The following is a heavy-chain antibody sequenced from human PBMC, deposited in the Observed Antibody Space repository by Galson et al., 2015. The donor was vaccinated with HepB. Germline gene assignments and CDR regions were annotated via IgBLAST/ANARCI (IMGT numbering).Heavy chain of an antibody. D-gene: IGHD2-2*01. CDR3: AIGAVVVPATTGQDAFDI. CDR2: INPSGGYT. J-gene: IGHJ3*02. V-gene: IGHV1-46*03. CDR1: GYTFTSYY. Sequence: SVKVSCKASGYTFTSYYMHWVRQAPGQGLEWMGIINPSGGYTTYAQKFQGRVTMTRDTSTSTVYMELSSLRSEDTAVYYCAIGAVVVPATTGQDAFDIWGQGTMVTVSS.